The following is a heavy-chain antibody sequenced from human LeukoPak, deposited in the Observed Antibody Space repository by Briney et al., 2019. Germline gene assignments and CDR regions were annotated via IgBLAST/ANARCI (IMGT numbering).Heavy chain of an antibody. D-gene: IGHD6-25*01. J-gene: IGHJ5*02. V-gene: IGHV3-33*01. Sequence: GTSLRLSCTASGFIFSSYGMNWVRQAPGKGLEWVANIWYDGGNRDYADFARGRFTISRDNSKSTLYLEVNRLTVDDTAIYYCARDREKRSPRNWFDPWGQGTLVTVSS. CDR1: GFIFSSYG. CDR2: IWYDGGNR. CDR3: ARDREKRSPRNWFDP.